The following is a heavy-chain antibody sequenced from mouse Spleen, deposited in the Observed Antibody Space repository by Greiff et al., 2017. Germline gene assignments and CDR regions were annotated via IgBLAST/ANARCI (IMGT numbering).Heavy chain of an antibody. V-gene: IGHV5-16*01. CDR1: GFTFSDYY. J-gene: IGHJ2*01. CDR3: ARVAYAYFDY. CDR2: INYDGSST. Sequence: VQLVESEGGLVQPGSSMKLSCTASGFTFSDYYMAWVRQVPEKGLEWVANINYDGSSTYYLDSLKSRFIISRDNAKNILYLQMSSLKTEDTATYYCARVAYAYFDYWGQGTTLTVSS. D-gene: IGHD6-5*01.